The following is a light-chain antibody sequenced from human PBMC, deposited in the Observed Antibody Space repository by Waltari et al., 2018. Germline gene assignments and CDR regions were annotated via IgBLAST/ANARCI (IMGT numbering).Light chain of an antibody. CDR1: SSNIVDSH. J-gene: IGLJ3*02. V-gene: IGLV1-51*01. Sequence: QSVLTQPPSVSAAPGQKVTISCSGGSSNIVDSHGSWYQQLPGAAPKLLVYENNRRPASIPDRFSCSKSGTSATLDITGLQTGDEGDYYCGSWDTRLNTGVFGGGTK. CDR3: GSWDTRLNTGV. CDR2: ENN.